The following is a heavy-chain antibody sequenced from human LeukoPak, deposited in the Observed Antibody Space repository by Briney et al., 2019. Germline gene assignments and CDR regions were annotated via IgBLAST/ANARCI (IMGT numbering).Heavy chain of an antibody. CDR3: ARDRYDSSGYRLLY. J-gene: IGHJ4*02. Sequence: PGGSLRLSCAASGFTVSSNYMSWVRQAPGKGLEWVSVIYSGGSTYYADSVKGRFTISRDNSKNTLYLQINSLRAEDTAVYYCARDRYDSSGYRLLYWGQGTLVTVSS. V-gene: IGHV3-53*01. CDR2: IYSGGST. CDR1: GFTVSSNY. D-gene: IGHD3-22*01.